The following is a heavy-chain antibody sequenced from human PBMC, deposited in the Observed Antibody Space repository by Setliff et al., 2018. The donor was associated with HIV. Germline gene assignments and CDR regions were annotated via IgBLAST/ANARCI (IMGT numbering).Heavy chain of an antibody. Sequence: GESLKISCKASGYSFSNYWIGWVRQMPGKGLEWMGVIFPGDSDTRYSPSFQGQVTISADRSITTAYLHWSSLKASDTAMYYCATSPGTYSSSSASYFDYWGQGTLVTVSS. CDR3: ATSPGTYSSSSASYFDY. J-gene: IGHJ4*02. V-gene: IGHV5-51*01. CDR2: IFPGDSDT. D-gene: IGHD6-6*01. CDR1: GYSFSNYW.